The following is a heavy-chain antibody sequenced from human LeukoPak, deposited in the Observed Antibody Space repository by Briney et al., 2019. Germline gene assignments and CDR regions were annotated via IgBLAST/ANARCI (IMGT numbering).Heavy chain of an antibody. J-gene: IGHJ6*03. CDR2: INPSGGST. CDR1: GYTFTSYY. CDR3: ARGSPGGAGYYYYYYMDV. V-gene: IGHV1-46*01. Sequence: GASVKVSCKASGYTFTSYYMHWVRQAPGQGLEWMGIINPSGGSTSYAQKFQGRVTMTRDMSTSTVYMELSSLRSEDTAVYYCARGSPGGAGYYYYYYMDVWGKGTTVTVSS. D-gene: IGHD1-26*01.